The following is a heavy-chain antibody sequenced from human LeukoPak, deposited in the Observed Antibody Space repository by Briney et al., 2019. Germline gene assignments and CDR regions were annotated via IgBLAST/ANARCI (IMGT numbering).Heavy chain of an antibody. CDR3: ARYAVAGEFDY. CDR2: ISWNSGSI. CDR1: GFIFDDYA. J-gene: IGHJ4*02. D-gene: IGHD6-19*01. Sequence: GGSLRLSCAASGFIFDDYAMHWVRQAPGKGLEWVSGISWNSGSIGYADSVKGRFTISRDNAKNSLYLQMNSLRAEDMALYYCARYAVAGEFDYWGQGTLVTVSS. V-gene: IGHV3-9*03.